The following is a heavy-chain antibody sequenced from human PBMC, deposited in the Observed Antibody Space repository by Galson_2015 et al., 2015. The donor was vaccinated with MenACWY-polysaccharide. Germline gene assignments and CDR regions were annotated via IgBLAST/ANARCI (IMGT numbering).Heavy chain of an antibody. V-gene: IGHV3-74*01. Sequence: SLRLSCAASGFTFNSYWMHWVRQAPGEGLEWVSRISNNGSSTSYADSVKGRFTISRDNAKNTLYLQMNSLRADDTAVYYCARDYHGRGVETTISRENDSFDFWGQGTMVTVSS. CDR2: ISNNGSST. CDR1: GFTFNSYW. CDR3: ARDYHGRGVETTISRENDSFDF. J-gene: IGHJ3*01. D-gene: IGHD3-3*01.